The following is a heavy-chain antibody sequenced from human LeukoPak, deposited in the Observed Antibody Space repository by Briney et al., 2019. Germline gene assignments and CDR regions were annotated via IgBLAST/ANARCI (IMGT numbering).Heavy chain of an antibody. CDR1: GFTFSSYS. CDR3: AGTGDQWLVTLPDY. D-gene: IGHD6-19*01. CDR2: ISSSSSYI. Sequence: PGGSLRLSCAASGFTFSSYSMNWVRQAPGKGLEWVSSISSSSSYIYYADSVKGRFTISRDNAKNSLYLQMNSLRAEDTAVYYCAGTGDQWLVTLPDYWGQGTLVTVSS. V-gene: IGHV3-21*01. J-gene: IGHJ4*02.